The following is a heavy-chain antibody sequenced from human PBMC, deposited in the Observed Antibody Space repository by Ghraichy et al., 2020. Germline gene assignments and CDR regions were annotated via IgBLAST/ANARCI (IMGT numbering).Heavy chain of an antibody. CDR2: IRYDGSNK. D-gene: IGHD1-26*01. Sequence: GGSLRLSCAASGFIFSNYGMHWIRQAPGKGLEWVAFIRYDGSNKYYADSVKGRFTISRDSSKNTLYLQMNSLRAEDTGMYFCAKEVSLTNTGSYPDYWGQGTLVTVSS. CDR3: AKEVSLTNTGSYPDY. V-gene: IGHV3-30*02. CDR1: GFIFSNYG. J-gene: IGHJ4*02.